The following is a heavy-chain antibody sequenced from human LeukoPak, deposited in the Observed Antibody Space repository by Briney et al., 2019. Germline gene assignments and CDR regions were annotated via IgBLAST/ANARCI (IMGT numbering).Heavy chain of an antibody. CDR1: GYTFTGYY. Sequence: GASVKVSCKASGYTFTGYYMHWVRQAPGQGLEWMGWINPNSGGTNYAQKFQGRVTMTTDTSTSTAYMELRSLRSDDTAVYYCARVAGRNYYYYYYMDVWGKGTTVTVSS. J-gene: IGHJ6*03. V-gene: IGHV1-2*02. CDR3: ARVAGRNYYYYYYMDV. CDR2: INPNSGGT.